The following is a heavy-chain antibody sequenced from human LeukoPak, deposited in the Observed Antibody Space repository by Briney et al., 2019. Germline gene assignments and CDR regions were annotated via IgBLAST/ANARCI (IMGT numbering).Heavy chain of an antibody. J-gene: IGHJ5*02. V-gene: IGHV4-59*08. CDR3: ARGDSGWEENWFDP. D-gene: IGHD6-19*01. CDR2: IYYSGST. CDR1: GGSISSYY. Sequence: PSETLSLTCTVSGGSISSYYWSWIRQPPGKGLEWIGYIYYSGSTNYNPSLKSRVTISVDTSKNQFSLKLSSVTAADTAVYYCARGDSGWEENWFDPWGQGTLVTVSS.